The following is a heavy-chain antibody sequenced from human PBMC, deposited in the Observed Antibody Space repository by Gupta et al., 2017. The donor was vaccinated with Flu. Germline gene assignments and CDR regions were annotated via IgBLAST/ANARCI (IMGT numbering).Heavy chain of an antibody. CDR3: AKDKGLGKVVPAAISRRYYYYYYMDV. CDR2: ISWNSGSI. V-gene: IGHV3-9*01. Sequence: GKGLEWVSGISWNSGSIGYADSVKGRFTISRDNAKNSLYLQRNSLRAEDTALYYCAKDKGLGKVVPAAISRRYYYYYYMDVWGKGTTVTIS. J-gene: IGHJ6*03. D-gene: IGHD2-2*01.